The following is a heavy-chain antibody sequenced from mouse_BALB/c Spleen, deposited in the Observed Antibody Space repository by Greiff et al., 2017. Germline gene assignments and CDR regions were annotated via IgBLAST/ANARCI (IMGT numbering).Heavy chain of an antibody. CDR2: IYPGSGST. J-gene: IGHJ3*01. CDR3: TRLWDVGAY. CDR1: GYTFTSYW. D-gene: IGHD4-1*01. V-gene: IGHV1S22*01. Sequence: LKQPGSELVRPGASVKLSCKASGYTFTSYWMHWVKQRPGQGLEWIGNIYPGSGSTNYDEKFKSKATLTVDTSSSTAYMQLSSLTSEDSAVYYCTRLWDVGAYWGQGTLVTVSA.